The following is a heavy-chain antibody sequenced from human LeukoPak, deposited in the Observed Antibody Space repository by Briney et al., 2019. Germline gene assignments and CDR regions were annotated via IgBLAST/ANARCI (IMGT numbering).Heavy chain of an antibody. CDR2: MNPNSGGT. Sequence: ASVKVSCKASGYTLTGYYMHWVRQAPGQGLEWMGWMNPNSGGTKYAQKFQGRVTMTRDTSISTAYMELSRLRSDDTAMYCCARDKLGLGELSLYDQWGQGTLVTVSS. D-gene: IGHD3-16*02. J-gene: IGHJ5*02. CDR1: GYTLTGYY. V-gene: IGHV1-2*02. CDR3: ARDKLGLGELSLYDQ.